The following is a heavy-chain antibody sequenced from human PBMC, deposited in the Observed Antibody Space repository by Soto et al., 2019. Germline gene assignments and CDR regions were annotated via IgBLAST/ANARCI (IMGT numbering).Heavy chain of an antibody. Sequence: SETLSLTCTVSGGSISSGDYYWSWIRQPPGKGLEWIGYIYYSGSTYYNPSLKSRVTISVDTSKNQFSLKLSSVTAADTAVYYCARDRDYYGSTHYFDYWGQGTLVTVSS. CDR2: IYYSGST. J-gene: IGHJ4*02. CDR3: ARDRDYYGSTHYFDY. CDR1: GGSISSGDYY. V-gene: IGHV4-30-4*01. D-gene: IGHD3-10*01.